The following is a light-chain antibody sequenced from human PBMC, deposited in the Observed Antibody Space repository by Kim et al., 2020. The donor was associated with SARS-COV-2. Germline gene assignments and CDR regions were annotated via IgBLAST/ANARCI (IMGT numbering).Light chain of an antibody. Sequence: ASVGDTVTLTCRASQSVNSWLASYQQRPGKAPQHLIYAPSGLRSGVPPRFSGSGSGTDFTLTISRLQPEDFATYYCQQANSFPFTFGPGTKVDIK. J-gene: IGKJ3*01. CDR1: QSVNSW. CDR3: QQANSFPFT. CDR2: APS. V-gene: IGKV1-12*01.